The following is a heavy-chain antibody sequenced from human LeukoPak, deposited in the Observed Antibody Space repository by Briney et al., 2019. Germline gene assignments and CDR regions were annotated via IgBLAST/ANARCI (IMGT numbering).Heavy chain of an antibody. CDR2: ISNTGGRT. V-gene: IGHV3-23*01. CDR3: AKDCCGTSLFDY. J-gene: IGHJ4*02. CDR1: GFAFSSYA. D-gene: IGHD2-21*01. Sequence: GGSLRLSCAASGFAFSSYAMSWVRQAPGKGLEYVSGISNTGGRTYYADSMKGRFTISRDNSKNTVYLQMNSLRAVDTAVYYCAKDCCGTSLFDYWGQGTLVTVSS.